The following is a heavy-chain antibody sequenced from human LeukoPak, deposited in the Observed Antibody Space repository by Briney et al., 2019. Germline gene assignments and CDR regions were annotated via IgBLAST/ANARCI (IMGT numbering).Heavy chain of an antibody. CDR3: ARERDYGSGSYFDY. Sequence: GGSLRLSCAASGFTVSSNYMSWVRQAPGKGLEWVSVIYSGGSTYYADSVKGRFTISRDNSKNTLYLQMNSPRAEDTAVYYCARERDYGSGSYFDYWGQGTLVTVSS. CDR2: IYSGGST. J-gene: IGHJ4*02. D-gene: IGHD3-10*01. CDR1: GFTVSSNY. V-gene: IGHV3-53*01.